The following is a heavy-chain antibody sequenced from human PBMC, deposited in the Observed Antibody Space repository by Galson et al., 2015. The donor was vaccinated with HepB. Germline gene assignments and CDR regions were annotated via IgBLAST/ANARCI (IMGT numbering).Heavy chain of an antibody. J-gene: IGHJ3*02. D-gene: IGHD1-26*01. V-gene: IGHV3-23*01. CDR3: VKVGSPYTRDAFDI. CDR1: GFTFSTYA. Sequence: SLRLSCAASGFTFSTYAMCWVRQAPGEGLEWVSGISGSRATKYYAQSVRDRFTISRDDSKNTMFLQMNSLRGEDTAIYYCVKVGSPYTRDAFDIWGQGTQVTVSS. CDR2: ISGSRATK.